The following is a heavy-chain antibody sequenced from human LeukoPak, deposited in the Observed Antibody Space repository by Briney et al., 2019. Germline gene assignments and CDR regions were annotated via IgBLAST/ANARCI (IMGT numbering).Heavy chain of an antibody. Sequence: GGSLRLSCAASGFTFSGYGMHWVRQAPGKGLEWVAVIWYDGSNKYYADSVKGRFTISRDNSKNTLYLQMNSLRAEDTAVYYCARDMGYSGYDPDYYYYGMDVWGKGTTVTVSS. V-gene: IGHV3-33*01. CDR1: GFTFSGYG. D-gene: IGHD5-12*01. CDR2: IWYDGSNK. CDR3: ARDMGYSGYDPDYYYYGMDV. J-gene: IGHJ6*04.